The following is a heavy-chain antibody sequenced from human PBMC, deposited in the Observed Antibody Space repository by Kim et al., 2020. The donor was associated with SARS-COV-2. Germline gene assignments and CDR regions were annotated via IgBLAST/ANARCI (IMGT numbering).Heavy chain of an antibody. J-gene: IGHJ4*02. D-gene: IGHD6-19*01. CDR1: GYTFTSYD. V-gene: IGHV1-8*01. CDR3: ARGSPRVGWQWLGWEDDY. Sequence: ASVKVSCKASGYTFTSYDINWVRQATGQGLEWMGWMNPNSGNTGYAQKFQGRVTMTRNTSISTAYMELSSLRSEDTAVYYCARGSPRVGWQWLGWEDDYWGQGTLVTVSS. CDR2: MNPNSGNT.